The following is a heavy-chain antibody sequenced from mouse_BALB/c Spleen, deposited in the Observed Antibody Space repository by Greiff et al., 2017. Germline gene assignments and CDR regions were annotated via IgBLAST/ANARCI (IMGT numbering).Heavy chain of an antibody. J-gene: IGHJ4*01. V-gene: IGHV3-2*02. D-gene: IGHD2-14*01. CDR2: ISYSGST. Sequence: EVQLQQSGPGLVKPSQSLSLTCTVTGYSITSDYAWNWIRQFPGNKLEWMGYISYSGSTSYNPSLKSRISITRDTSKNQFFLQLNSVTTEDTATYYCARKRGNCAMDYWGQGTSVTVSS. CDR3: ARKRGNCAMDY. CDR1: GYSITSDYA.